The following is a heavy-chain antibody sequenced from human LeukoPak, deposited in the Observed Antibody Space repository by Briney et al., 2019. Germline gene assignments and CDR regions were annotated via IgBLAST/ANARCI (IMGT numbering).Heavy chain of an antibody. CDR2: INSGGSYI. D-gene: IGHD5-24*01. V-gene: IGHV3-21*01. CDR3: ARGEEKSTITALDS. CDR1: GFTFSNYD. J-gene: IGHJ4*02. Sequence: GGSLRLSCTASGFTFSNYDMHWVRQAPGKGLEWVSAINSGGSYIYYADSVKGRFTIFRDNAENSLYPQMNSLRVEDTAVYFCARGEEKSTITALDSWGQGTLVTVSS.